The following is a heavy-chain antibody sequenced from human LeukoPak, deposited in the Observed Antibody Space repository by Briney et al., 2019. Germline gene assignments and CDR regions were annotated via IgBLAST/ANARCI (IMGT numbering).Heavy chain of an antibody. J-gene: IGHJ4*02. D-gene: IGHD6-13*01. V-gene: IGHV3-9*01. CDR3: AKDLGSSWTAGFDY. CDR2: ISWNSGSI. Sequence: PGGSLRLSCAASGFTFDDYAMHWVRQAPGKGLGWVSGISWNSGSIGYADSVKGRFTISRDNAKNSLYLQMNSLRAEDTALYYCAKDLGSSWTAGFDYWGQGTLVTVSS. CDR1: GFTFDDYA.